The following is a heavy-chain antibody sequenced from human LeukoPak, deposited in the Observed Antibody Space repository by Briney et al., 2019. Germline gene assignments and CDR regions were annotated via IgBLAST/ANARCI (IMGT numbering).Heavy chain of an antibody. CDR3: GRLDDYDYSAW. Sequence: PSETLSLTCTVSGGSISSYYWSWIRQPPGKGLEWIGYIYYSGSTYYNPSLKSRVTISVDTSKNQFSLKLNSVTAADTAVYFCGRLDDYDYSAWWGQGILVTVSS. D-gene: IGHD3-22*01. CDR2: IYYSGST. J-gene: IGHJ4*02. V-gene: IGHV4-59*08. CDR1: GGSISSYY.